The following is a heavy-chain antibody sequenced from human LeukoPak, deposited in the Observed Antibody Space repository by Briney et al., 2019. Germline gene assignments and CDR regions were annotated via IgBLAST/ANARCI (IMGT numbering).Heavy chain of an antibody. V-gene: IGHV4-4*07. J-gene: IGHJ4*02. CDR3: ARDVVAARGSFDY. D-gene: IGHD2-2*01. CDR1: GDSINGFY. CDR2: IYTSGST. Sequence: SETLSLTCTVSGDSINGFYWSWIRQAAGKGPEWIGHIYTSGSTNYNPSLRSRVTMSVDMSKNQFSLKLRSVTAADTAVYYCARDVVAARGSFDYWGQGTLVTVSS.